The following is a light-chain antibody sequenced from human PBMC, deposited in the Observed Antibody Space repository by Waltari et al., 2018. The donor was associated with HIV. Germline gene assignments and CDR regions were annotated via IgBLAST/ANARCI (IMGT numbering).Light chain of an antibody. V-gene: IGKV1-5*03. CDR3: QHPIKT. CDR1: QHISPW. J-gene: IGKJ3*01. CDR2: RAS. Sequence: DIQMTQSPSTLSASVADRVTITCRASQHISPWLAWYQQKPGKAPKLLIYRASNLESGVPSRFSGSGSGTEFTRTISSLQPDDLATYYCQHPIKTFGPGTKVEIK.